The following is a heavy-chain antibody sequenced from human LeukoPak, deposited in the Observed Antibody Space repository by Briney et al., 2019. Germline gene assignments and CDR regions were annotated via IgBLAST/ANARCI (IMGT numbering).Heavy chain of an antibody. CDR3: AREPLVGYFDY. D-gene: IGHD1-26*01. Sequence: SQTLSLTCAVSGGSISSGGYYWSWIRQPPGKGLEWIGYIYYSGSTNYNPSLKSRVTISVDTSKNQFSLKLSSVTAADTAVYYCAREPLVGYFDYWGQGTLVTVSS. V-gene: IGHV4-61*08. J-gene: IGHJ4*02. CDR1: GGSISSGGYY. CDR2: IYYSGST.